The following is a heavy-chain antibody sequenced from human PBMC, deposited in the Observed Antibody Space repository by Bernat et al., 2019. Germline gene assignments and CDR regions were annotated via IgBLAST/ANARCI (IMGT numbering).Heavy chain of an antibody. CDR2: IWYDGSNK. Sequence: QVQLVESGGGVVQPGRSLRLSCAASGFTFSSYGMHWVRQAPGKGLAWVAVIWYDGSNKYYADSVKGRFTISRDNSKNTLYLQMNSLRAEDTAVYYCARSGGPRSSTDAFDIWGQGTMVTVSS. CDR3: ARSGGPRSSTDAFDI. J-gene: IGHJ3*02. D-gene: IGHD6-13*01. V-gene: IGHV3-33*01. CDR1: GFTFSSYG.